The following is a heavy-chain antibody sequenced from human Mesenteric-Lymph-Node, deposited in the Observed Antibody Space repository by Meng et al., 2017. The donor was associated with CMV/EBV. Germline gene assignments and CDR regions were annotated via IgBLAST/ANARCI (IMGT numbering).Heavy chain of an antibody. CDR1: GHSFTNYY. J-gene: IGHJ4*02. Sequence: GESLKISCKESGHSFTNYYMHWVRQAPGQGLEWMGMIDPSGGGTDYAQKFQGRVTMTRDTSTSTVYMELSSLRSEDTAVYYCARDIAAVNTWMDYWGQGALVTVSS. CDR2: IDPSGGGT. V-gene: IGHV1-46*01. D-gene: IGHD6-13*01. CDR3: ARDIAAVNTWMDY.